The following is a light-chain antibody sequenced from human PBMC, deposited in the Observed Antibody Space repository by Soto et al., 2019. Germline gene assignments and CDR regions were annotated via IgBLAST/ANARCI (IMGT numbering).Light chain of an antibody. CDR3: SSATNTDTLVV. CDR2: GVT. V-gene: IGLV2-14*01. Sequence: QSALTQPASVSGSPGQSITITCTGTSSDIGGYDYVSWYQHHPGKAPKVIIYGVTNRPSGVSHRFSGSKSANTASLTISGLQPEDEANYFCSSATNTDTLVVFGGGTKLTVL. J-gene: IGLJ2*01. CDR1: SSDIGGYDY.